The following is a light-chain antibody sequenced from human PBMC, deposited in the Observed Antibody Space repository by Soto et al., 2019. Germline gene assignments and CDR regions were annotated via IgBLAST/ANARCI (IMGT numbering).Light chain of an antibody. CDR1: QSVRSD. CDR3: QQYNNWPRT. Sequence: EIVMTQAPATLSVSPGERATLSCRASQSVRSDLVWYQQQPGQAPRRLIYGASTRATAIPARYSGSGSGTEFNLTISSLQSEAFAVYYCQQYNNWPRTFGQGTKVEIK. V-gene: IGKV3-15*01. CDR2: GAS. J-gene: IGKJ1*01.